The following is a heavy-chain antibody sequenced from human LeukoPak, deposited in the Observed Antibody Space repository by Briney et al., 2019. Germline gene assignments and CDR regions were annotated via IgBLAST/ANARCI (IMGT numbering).Heavy chain of an antibody. J-gene: IGHJ2*01. V-gene: IGHV1-69*04. CDR2: IIPIFGIA. D-gene: IGHD1-26*01. CDR3: ARGAPDSKWGYFDL. Sequence: ASVKVSCKASGGTFSSYAISWVRQAPGQGLEWMGRIIPIFGIANYAQKFQGRVTITADKSTSTAYMELSSLRSEDTAVYYCARGAPDSKWGYFDLWGRGTLVTVSS. CDR1: GGTFSSYA.